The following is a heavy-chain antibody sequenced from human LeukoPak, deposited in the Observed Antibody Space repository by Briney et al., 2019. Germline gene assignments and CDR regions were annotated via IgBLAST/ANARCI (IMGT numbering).Heavy chain of an antibody. D-gene: IGHD2/OR15-2a*01. J-gene: IGHJ6*02. CDR2: IKQDGSEK. CDR1: GFTFSSYW. V-gene: IGHV3-7*01. CDR3: ARAQYLGNYYYGMDV. Sequence: GGSLRLSCAASGFTFSSYWMSWVRQAPGKGLEWVANIKQDGSEKYYVDSVKGRFTISRDNAKNSLYLQMNSLRAEDTAVYYCARAQYLGNYYYGMDVWGQGTTVTVSS.